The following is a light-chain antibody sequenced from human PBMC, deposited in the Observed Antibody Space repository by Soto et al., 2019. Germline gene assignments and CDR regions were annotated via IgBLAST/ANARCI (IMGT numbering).Light chain of an antibody. V-gene: IGKV1-27*01. J-gene: IGKJ1*01. CDR3: QKYKSAPWT. CDR2: TAS. Sequence: DIPMTQSPSSLSASVGDRVTITCRASQGITNYLAWYQQKPGKVPKLLIYTASTLQSGVPSRFSGSGSGTDFTLTISSLQPEDVATYYCQKYKSAPWTFGQGTKVEIK. CDR1: QGITNY.